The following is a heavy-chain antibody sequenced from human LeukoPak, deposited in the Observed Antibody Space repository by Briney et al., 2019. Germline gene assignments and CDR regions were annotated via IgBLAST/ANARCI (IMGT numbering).Heavy chain of an antibody. D-gene: IGHD2-15*01. J-gene: IGHJ4*02. CDR2: INPSGGST. Sequence: ASVKVSCKASGYTFTSYYMHWVRQAPGQGLEWMGIINPSGGSTSYAQKFQGRVTMTRDTSTSTVYMELSSLRSEDTAVYYCARFRYCSGGSCYGGVFDYWGQGTPVTVSS. CDR3: ARFRYCSGGSCYGGVFDY. V-gene: IGHV1-46*01. CDR1: GYTFTSYY.